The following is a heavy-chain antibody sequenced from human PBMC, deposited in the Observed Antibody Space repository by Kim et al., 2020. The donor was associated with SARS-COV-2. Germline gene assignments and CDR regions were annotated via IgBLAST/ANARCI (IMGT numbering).Heavy chain of an antibody. V-gene: IGHV4-34*01. CDR2: INHSGST. CDR1: GGSFSGYY. CDR3: ARVVRSFGVVILSYYYYYYMDV. J-gene: IGHJ6*03. Sequence: SETLSLTCAVYGGSFSGYYWSWIRQPPGKGLEWIGEINHSGSTNYNPSLKSRVTISVDTSKNQFSLKLSSVTAADTAVYYCARVVRSFGVVILSYYYYYYMDVRGKGTTGTVTS. D-gene: IGHD3-3*01.